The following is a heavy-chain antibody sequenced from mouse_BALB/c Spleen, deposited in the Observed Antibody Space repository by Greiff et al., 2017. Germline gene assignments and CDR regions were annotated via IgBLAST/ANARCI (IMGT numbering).Heavy chain of an antibody. D-gene: IGHD4-1*01. J-gene: IGHJ4*01. CDR3: NARLGGGYYAMDY. Sequence: EVQLVESGAELVRSGASVKLSCTASGFNIKDYYMHWVKQRPEQGLEWIGWIDPENGDTEYAPKFQGKATMTADTSSNTAYLQLSSLTSEDTAVYYCNARLGGGYYAMDYWGQGTSVTVSS. CDR1: GFNIKDYY. V-gene: IGHV14-4*02. CDR2: IDPENGDT.